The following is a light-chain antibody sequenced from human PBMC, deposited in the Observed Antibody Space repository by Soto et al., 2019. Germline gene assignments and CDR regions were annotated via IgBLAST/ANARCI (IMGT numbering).Light chain of an antibody. Sequence: QSALTQPASVSGSPGQSITISCTGTSSDVGGYNYVSWYQQHPGKAPKLMIYDVSNRPSGVSNRFSGSKSGNTASLTISGLXAEDEADYYCSSYTSSSTLVFGGGTKLTV. CDR3: SSYTSSSTLV. CDR1: SSDVGGYNY. J-gene: IGLJ2*01. CDR2: DVS. V-gene: IGLV2-14*01.